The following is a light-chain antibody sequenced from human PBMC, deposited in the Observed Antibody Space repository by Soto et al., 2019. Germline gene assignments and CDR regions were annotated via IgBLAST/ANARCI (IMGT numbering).Light chain of an antibody. Sequence: QLVLPQSPSASASLGASVKLTCTLRSGHSDYGIAWHQQQPDKGPRYLMKLNRDGSHNKGDGIPDRFSGSSSGAERYLTISSLQSDGEADYSCQTWDTVVVFGGGTKVTVL. CDR1: SGHSDYG. CDR2: LNRDGSH. V-gene: IGLV4-69*01. J-gene: IGLJ2*01. CDR3: QTWDTVVV.